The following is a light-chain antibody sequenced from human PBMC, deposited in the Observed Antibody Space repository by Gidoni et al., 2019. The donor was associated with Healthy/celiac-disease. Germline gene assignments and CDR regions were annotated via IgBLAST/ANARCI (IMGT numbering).Light chain of an antibody. CDR2: EVS. CDR1: SSDVGGYNY. Sequence: QSALTQPAPVSGSPGQSITISCTGTSSDVGGYNYVSWYQQHPGKAPKLMIYEVSNRPSGVSNRFSDSKSGNTASLTISGLQAEDEADYYCSSYTSSSTLVFGGGTKLTVL. CDR3: SSYTSSSTLV. J-gene: IGLJ2*01. V-gene: IGLV2-14*01.